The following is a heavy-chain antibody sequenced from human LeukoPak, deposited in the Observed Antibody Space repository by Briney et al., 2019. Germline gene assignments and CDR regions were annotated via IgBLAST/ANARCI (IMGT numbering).Heavy chain of an antibody. CDR2: ISNSGGNT. CDR1: GFTFSSYT. D-gene: IGHD2-2*01. V-gene: IGHV3-23*01. J-gene: IGHJ5*02. CDR3: AKVFHALDCTITSYYGFDP. Sequence: PGGSLRLSCAASGFTFSSYTMIWVRQAPGKGLEWVSAISNSGGNTYYADSVKGRFTISRDNSKNTLYLQMNGLRAEDTAIYYCAKVFHALDCTITSYYGFDPWAREPWSPSPQ.